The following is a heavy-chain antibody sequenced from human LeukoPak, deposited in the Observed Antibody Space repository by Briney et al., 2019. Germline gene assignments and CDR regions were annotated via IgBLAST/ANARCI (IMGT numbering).Heavy chain of an antibody. CDR3: AKCSGSSCYSSGAFDN. J-gene: IGHJ4*02. CDR2: ISGSADAT. D-gene: IGHD2-15*01. Sequence: GGSLRLSCAVSGFTFGAYAMSWVRQPPGKGLEWVSGISGSADATWYADSVKGRFTISRDNSKNTVNMQMNSLRPEDTAVYYCAKCSGSSCYSSGAFDNWGQGTLVTVSS. CDR1: GFTFGAYA. V-gene: IGHV3-23*01.